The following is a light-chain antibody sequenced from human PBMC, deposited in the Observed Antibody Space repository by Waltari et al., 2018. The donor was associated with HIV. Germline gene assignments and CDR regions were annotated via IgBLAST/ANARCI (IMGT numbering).Light chain of an antibody. V-gene: IGLV1-40*01. CDR1: SPNIGAGYD. CDR3: QSYDSSLSGYV. CDR2: GNT. J-gene: IGLJ1*01. Sequence: SVLTQPPSVSGAPGQRVTISCTGRSPNIGAGYDVHSYQQLPGTAPTPRIYGNTTRPSGGPDRFSGSKSGTSAALAITGLLVEDEADYYCQSYDSSLSGYVFGTGTKVTVL.